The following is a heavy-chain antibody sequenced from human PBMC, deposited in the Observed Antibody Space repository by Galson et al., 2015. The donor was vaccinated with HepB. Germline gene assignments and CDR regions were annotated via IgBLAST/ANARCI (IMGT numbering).Heavy chain of an antibody. J-gene: IGHJ6*02. CDR2: ISYDGSNK. V-gene: IGHV3-30-3*01. CDR3: ARRIGGYYGMDV. CDR1: GFTFSSYA. D-gene: IGHD3-10*01. Sequence: SLRLSCAASGFTFSSYAMHWVRQAPGKGLEWVAVISYDGSNKYYADSVKGRFTISRDNSKNTLYLQMNSLRAEDTAVCYCARRIGGYYGMDVWGQGTTVTVSS.